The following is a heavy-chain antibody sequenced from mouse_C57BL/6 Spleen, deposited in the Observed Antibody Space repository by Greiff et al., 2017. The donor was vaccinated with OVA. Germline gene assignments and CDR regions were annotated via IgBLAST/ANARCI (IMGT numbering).Heavy chain of an antibody. V-gene: IGHV1-81*01. CDR3: ARGGILRPRGVMDY. Sequence: QVHVKQSGAELARPGASVKLSCKASGYTFTSYGISWVKQRTGQGLEWIGEIYPRSGNTYYNEKFKGKATLTADKSSSTAYMELRSLTSEDSAVYFCARGGILRPRGVMDYWGQGTSVTVSS. D-gene: IGHD1-2*01. CDR2: IYPRSGNT. J-gene: IGHJ4*01. CDR1: GYTFTSYG.